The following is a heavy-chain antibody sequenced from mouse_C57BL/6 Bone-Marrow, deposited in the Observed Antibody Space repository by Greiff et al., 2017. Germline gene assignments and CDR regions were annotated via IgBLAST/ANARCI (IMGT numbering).Heavy chain of an antibody. Sequence: QVQLKESGPGILQSSQTLSLTCSFSGFSLSTSGMGVSWIRQPSGKGLEWLAHIYWDDDKRYNPSLQSRLTISKDTSRNQVFLKITSVDTADTATYYCARRASYGSSYSFAYWGQGTLVTVSA. J-gene: IGHJ3*01. CDR1: GFSLSTSGMG. CDR2: IYWDDDK. D-gene: IGHD1-1*01. V-gene: IGHV8-12*01. CDR3: ARRASYGSSYSFAY.